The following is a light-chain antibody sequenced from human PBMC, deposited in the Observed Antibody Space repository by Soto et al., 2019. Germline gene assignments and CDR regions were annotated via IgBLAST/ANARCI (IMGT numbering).Light chain of an antibody. CDR2: GSS. CDR3: HQYGRSLST. CDR1: QSVSSNY. Sequence: IVLTQSQGTLSLSPGERATLSCRASQSVSSNYLAWYQQKPGQAPRLLIYGSSNRATGIPDRFIGSGFGTDFTLTIDRLEPEDFAVYYCHQYGRSLSTFGQGTKVDIK. J-gene: IGKJ1*01. V-gene: IGKV3-20*01.